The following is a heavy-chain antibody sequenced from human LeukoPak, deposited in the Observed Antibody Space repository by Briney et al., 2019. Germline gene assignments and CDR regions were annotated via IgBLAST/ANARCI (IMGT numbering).Heavy chain of an antibody. CDR1: GFTFSNAW. V-gene: IGHV3-30*18. Sequence: GGSLRLSCAASGFTFSNAWMSWVRQAPGKGLEWVAVISYDGSNKYYADSVKGRFTISRDNSKYTLYLQMNSLRAEDTAVYYCAKKAAAGPFDYWGQGTLVTVSS. CDR2: ISYDGSNK. D-gene: IGHD6-13*01. CDR3: AKKAAAGPFDY. J-gene: IGHJ4*02.